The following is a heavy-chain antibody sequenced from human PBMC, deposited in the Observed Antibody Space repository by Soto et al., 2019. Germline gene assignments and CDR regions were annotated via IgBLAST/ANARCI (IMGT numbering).Heavy chain of an antibody. D-gene: IGHD3-22*01. CDR1: GFTFSSYA. CDR2: ISGSGGST. V-gene: IGHV3-23*01. J-gene: IGHJ4*02. CDR3: AKVDSSGYLPDY. Sequence: EVQLLESGGGLVQPGGSLRLSCAASGFTFSSYAMRWVRQAPGKGLEWVSAISGSGGSTYYADSVKGRFTISRDNSKNTLYLQMNSLRAEDTAVYYCAKVDSSGYLPDYWGQGTLVTVSS.